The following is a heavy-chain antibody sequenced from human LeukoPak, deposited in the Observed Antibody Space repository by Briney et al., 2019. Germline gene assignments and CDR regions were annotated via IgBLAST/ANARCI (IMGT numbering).Heavy chain of an antibody. V-gene: IGHV4-4*02. J-gene: IGHJ4*02. Sequence: SETLALTCAVSGGSISSSNWWSWVRQPPGKGLEWIGEIYHGGSTNYNPSLKSRVTISVDKSKNQFSLRLSSVTAADTAVYYCARRIVGANPFDYWGQGTLVTVSS. CDR1: GGSISSSNW. D-gene: IGHD1-26*01. CDR2: IYHGGST. CDR3: ARRIVGANPFDY.